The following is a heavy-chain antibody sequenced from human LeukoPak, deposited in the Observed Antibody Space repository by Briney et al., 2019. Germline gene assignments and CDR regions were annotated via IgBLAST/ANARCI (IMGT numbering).Heavy chain of an antibody. Sequence: LTGGSLRLSCAASGFTFSSYGMHWVRQAPGKGLEWVAVIWYDGSNKYYADSVKGRFTISRDNSKNTLYLQMNSLRAEDTAVYYCAREGWYGQTFDYWGQGTLVTVSS. CDR1: GFTFSSYG. J-gene: IGHJ4*02. V-gene: IGHV3-33*01. CDR3: AREGWYGQTFDY. D-gene: IGHD6-19*01. CDR2: IWYDGSNK.